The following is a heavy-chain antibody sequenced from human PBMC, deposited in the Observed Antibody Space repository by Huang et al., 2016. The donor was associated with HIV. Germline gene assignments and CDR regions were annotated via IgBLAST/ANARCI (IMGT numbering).Heavy chain of an antibody. D-gene: IGHD2-21*01. CDR3: ARGDCLTYWHKITYRYSFDV. CDR2: LNPHDGNT. CDR1: GYDFIQYV. Sequence: QVQLVQSGPEVRKPGASVNVSCKASGYDFIQYVVHWVRQAVGQGLECSGWLNPHDGNTSCSRKFQGRETTTRDISSTTVFMELRSLTSHDTGIYFCARGDCLTYWHKITYRYSFDVWGQGTEVIVTS. J-gene: IGHJ3*01. V-gene: IGHV1-8*01.